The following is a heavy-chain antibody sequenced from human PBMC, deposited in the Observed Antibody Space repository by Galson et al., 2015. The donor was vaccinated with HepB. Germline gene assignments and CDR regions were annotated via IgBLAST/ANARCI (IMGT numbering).Heavy chain of an antibody. CDR2: ISWNSGSI. Sequence: SLRLSCAASGFTFDDYAMHWVRQAPGKGLEWVSGISWNSGSIGYADSVKGRFTISRDNAKNSLYLQMISLRAEDTALYYCANGFYWGQGTLVTVSS. V-gene: IGHV3-9*01. CDR3: ANGFY. CDR1: GFTFDDYA. J-gene: IGHJ4*02.